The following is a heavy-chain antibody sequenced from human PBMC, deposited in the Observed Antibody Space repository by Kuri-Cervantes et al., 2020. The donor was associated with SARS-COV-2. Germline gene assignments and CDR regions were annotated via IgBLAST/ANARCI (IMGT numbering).Heavy chain of an antibody. CDR2: ISSSGSTI. D-gene: IGHD6-19*01. Sequence: GESLKISCAASGFTFSSYEMNWVRQAPGKGLEWVSYISSSGSTIYYADSAKGRFTISRDNAKNSLYLQMNSLRAEDTAVYYCARDRGSSGWSWVYYYYGMDVWGQGTTVTVSS. CDR3: ARDRGSSGWSWVYYYYGMDV. V-gene: IGHV3-48*03. CDR1: GFTFSSYE. J-gene: IGHJ6*02.